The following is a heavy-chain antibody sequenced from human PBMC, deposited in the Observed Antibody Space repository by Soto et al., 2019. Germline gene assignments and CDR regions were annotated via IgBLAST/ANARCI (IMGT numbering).Heavy chain of an antibody. V-gene: IGHV3-23*01. CDR3: AKEVVVESPGRSQYYYYGLDV. CDR1: GFTFSIYA. J-gene: IGHJ6*02. Sequence: EVHLLESGGGLVQPGGSLRLSCAASGFTFSIYAMSWVRQAPGKGLEWLSVISGSGGRTYYADSVKGRFTMSRDNPKNTLYLQMNSLRAEDTAVYYCAKEVVVESPGRSQYYYYGLDVWGQGTTVTVSS. CDR2: ISGSGGRT. D-gene: IGHD2-2*01.